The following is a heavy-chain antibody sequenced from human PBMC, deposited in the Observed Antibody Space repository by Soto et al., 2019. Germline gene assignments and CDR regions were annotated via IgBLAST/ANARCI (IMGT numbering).Heavy chain of an antibody. CDR3: AKDMKIAVAGIFDY. CDR1: GFTFDDYA. Sequence: GGSLRLSCAASGFTFDDYAMHWVRQAPGKGLEWVSGISWNSGSIGYADSVKGRFTISRDNAKNSLYLQMNSLRAEDTALYYCAKDMKIAVAGIFDYWGQGTLVTVSS. D-gene: IGHD6-19*01. CDR2: ISWNSGSI. V-gene: IGHV3-9*01. J-gene: IGHJ4*02.